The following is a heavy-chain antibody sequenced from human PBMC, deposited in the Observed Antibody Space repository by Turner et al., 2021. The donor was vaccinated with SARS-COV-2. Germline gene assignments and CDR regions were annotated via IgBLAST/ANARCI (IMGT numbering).Heavy chain of an antibody. D-gene: IGHD5-12*01. CDR1: GYTVSSYP. CDR3: ARDLGYSGYGASPYFDY. Sequence: QVQLVQSGAGVKTPGSSVKVSCKASGYTVSSYPISWVRQSPGQGLELMGGIIPIVATANYAQKFKGRVMITADESTSTAYMVLSSLRFEDTAVYYCARDLGYSGYGASPYFDYWGQGTLVTVAS. J-gene: IGHJ4*02. CDR2: IIPIVATA. V-gene: IGHV1-69*01.